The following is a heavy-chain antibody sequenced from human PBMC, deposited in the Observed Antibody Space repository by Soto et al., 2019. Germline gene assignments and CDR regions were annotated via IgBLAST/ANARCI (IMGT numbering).Heavy chain of an antibody. CDR3: AKGRSYYYYYGVDV. CDR2: ISYDGSNK. CDR1: GFSFSNYA. J-gene: IGHJ6*02. V-gene: IGHV3-30-3*01. Sequence: PGGSLRLSCVASGFSFSNYAMHWVHQAPGKGLEWVAVISYDGSNKYYADSVKGRFTISRDNSKNTLYLQMNSLRAEDTALYYCAKGRSYYYYYGVDVWGQGTTVTVSS.